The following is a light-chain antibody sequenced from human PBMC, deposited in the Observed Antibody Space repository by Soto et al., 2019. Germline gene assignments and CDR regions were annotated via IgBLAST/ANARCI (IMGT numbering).Light chain of an antibody. CDR3: QQYGSSPWT. Sequence: EIVLTQSPGTLSLSPGDRATLSCRASQSVDSNYLAWYQQKPGQAPRLLIYAASSRATGIPDRFSASGSGTGFTLTISGLEPEDFAVYHCQQYGSSPWTFGQGTKVEIK. CDR2: AAS. J-gene: IGKJ1*01. CDR1: QSVDSNY. V-gene: IGKV3-20*01.